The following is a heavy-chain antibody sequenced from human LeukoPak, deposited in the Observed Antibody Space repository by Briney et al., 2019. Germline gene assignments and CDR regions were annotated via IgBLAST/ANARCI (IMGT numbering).Heavy chain of an antibody. J-gene: IGHJ4*02. CDR3: ATSGWYQGIDY. V-gene: IGHV3-53*01. Sequence: PGGSLRLSCAASGFTVSSNYMSWVRQAPGKGLEWVSVIYSGGSTYYADSVKGRFTISRDNSKNTLYLQMNSLRAEDTAVYHCATSGWYQGIDYWGQGTLVTVSS. CDR2: IYSGGST. CDR1: GFTVSSNY. D-gene: IGHD6-19*01.